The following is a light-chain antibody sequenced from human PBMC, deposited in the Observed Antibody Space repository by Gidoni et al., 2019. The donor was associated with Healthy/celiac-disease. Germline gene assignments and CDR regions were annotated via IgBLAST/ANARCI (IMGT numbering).Light chain of an antibody. CDR3: QQSYSTPPLT. V-gene: IGKV1-39*01. CDR2: AAS. Sequence: DLQMTQSLSSLSASVGDRVTIPCRASQSISSYLNWYQQKPGKAPKLLIYAASSLQSGVPARFSGSGSGTDFTLTISSLQPEDFATYYCQQSYSTPPLTFGPXTKVDIK. J-gene: IGKJ3*01. CDR1: QSISSY.